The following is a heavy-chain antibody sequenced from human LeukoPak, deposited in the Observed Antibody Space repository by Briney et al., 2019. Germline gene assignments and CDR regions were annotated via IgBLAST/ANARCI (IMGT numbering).Heavy chain of an antibody. Sequence: GASVKVSCKASGYTFTGYYMHWVRQAPGQGLEWMGWINPNSGGTNYAQKFQGRVTMTRDTSISTAYMELSRLRSDDTAVYYCARDQDDSSGYYYVLYAFDIWGQGTMVTVSS. J-gene: IGHJ3*02. CDR2: INPNSGGT. V-gene: IGHV1-2*02. D-gene: IGHD3-22*01. CDR3: ARDQDDSSGYYYVLYAFDI. CDR1: GYTFTGYY.